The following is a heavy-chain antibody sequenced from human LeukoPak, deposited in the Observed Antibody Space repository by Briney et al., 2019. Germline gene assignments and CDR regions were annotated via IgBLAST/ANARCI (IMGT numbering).Heavy chain of an antibody. CDR2: IYYSGST. J-gene: IGHJ5*02. V-gene: IGHV4-59*12. Sequence: KPSEILSLTCTVSGGSISSYYWSWIRQPPGKGLEWIGYIYYSGSTNYNPSLKSRVTISVDTSKNQFSLKLSSVTAADTAVYYCARDLGRLGEFSLRFDPWGQGTLVTVSS. CDR1: GGSISSYY. D-gene: IGHD3-16*02. CDR3: ARDLGRLGEFSLRFDP.